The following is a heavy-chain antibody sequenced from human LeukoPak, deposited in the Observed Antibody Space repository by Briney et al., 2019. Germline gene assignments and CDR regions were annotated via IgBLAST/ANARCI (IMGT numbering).Heavy chain of an antibody. V-gene: IGHV5-51*01. Sequence: GQSLKISCKGSGYGATSYWIGWVRQMPGKGLEWMGIIYPGDSDTRYSPSFQGQVTISADKSISTAYLQWSSLKSSVTAMYYCARHYDRGGLDSDWYFDLWGRGTLVTVSS. CDR3: ARHYDRGGLDSDWYFDL. CDR2: IYPGDSDT. J-gene: IGHJ2*01. CDR1: GYGATSYW. D-gene: IGHD3-22*01.